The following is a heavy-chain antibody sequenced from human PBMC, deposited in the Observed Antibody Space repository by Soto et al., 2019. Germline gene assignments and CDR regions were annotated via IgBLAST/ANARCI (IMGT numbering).Heavy chain of an antibody. V-gene: IGHV3-30*13. Sequence: QAQLVESGGGVVQPGRSLRLSCAASGFAFSSYGMHWVRQAPGTGLEWVAVISYDGSLQHYADSVKGRFTISRDNSQNRVLLQMRSLRAEDTAVYYCVSDRGYGHASVPYSWGQGTLVSVSS. D-gene: IGHD5-18*01. CDR2: ISYDGSLQ. CDR1: GFAFSSYG. J-gene: IGHJ4*02. CDR3: VSDRGYGHASVPYS.